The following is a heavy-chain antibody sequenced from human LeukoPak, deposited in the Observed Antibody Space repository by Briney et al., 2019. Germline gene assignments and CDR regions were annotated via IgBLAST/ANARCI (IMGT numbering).Heavy chain of an antibody. CDR2: INHSGST. CDR3: ARVPESVGINYFDS. D-gene: IGHD1-1*01. J-gene: IGHJ4*02. CDR1: GGSFSGYY. V-gene: IGHV4-34*01. Sequence: SSETLSLTCAVYGGSFSGYYWSWIRQPPGKGLEWIGEINHSGSTNYNPSLKSRVTISVDTSKNQFSLKLRSVTAADTAVYYCARVPESVGINYFDSWGQGTQVTVSS.